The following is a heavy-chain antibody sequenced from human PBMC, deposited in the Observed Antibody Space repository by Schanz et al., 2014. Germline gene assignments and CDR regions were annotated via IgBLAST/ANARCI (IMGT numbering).Heavy chain of an antibody. CDR2: ISGSGGST. J-gene: IGHJ4*02. CDR1: GFTFSSYA. D-gene: IGHD5-12*01. V-gene: IGHV3-23*01. CDR3: ARAIHGYGRHLDY. Sequence: EVQLLESGGGLVQPGGSLRLSCAASGFTFSSYAMSWVRQAPGKGLEWVSAISGSGGSTYYADSVKGRFTISRDNSKNTRCLQMNNLRAEDTAVYYSARAIHGYGRHLDYWGQGSLVTVSS.